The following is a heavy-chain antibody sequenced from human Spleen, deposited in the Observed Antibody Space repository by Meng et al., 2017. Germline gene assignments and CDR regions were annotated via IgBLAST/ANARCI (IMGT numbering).Heavy chain of an antibody. CDR1: GFTFDDYD. CDR3: AKGMTAVTTAAFDY. J-gene: IGHJ4*02. CDR2: ISWNGGSN. V-gene: IGHV3-43D*03. Sequence: GGSLRLSCAASGFTFDDYDMFWVRQAPGKGLEWVSQISWNGGSNYYVDSVKGRFTISRDNRKNSLYLQMNSLRAEDTAFYYCAKGMTAVTTAAFDYWGQGTLVTVSS. D-gene: IGHD4-17*01.